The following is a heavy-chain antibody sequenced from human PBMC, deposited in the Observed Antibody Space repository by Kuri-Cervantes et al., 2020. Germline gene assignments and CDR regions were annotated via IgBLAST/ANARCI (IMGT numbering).Heavy chain of an antibody. V-gene: IGHV4-39*01. D-gene: IGHD3-10*01. CDR1: GGSISSSSYY. Sequence: GSLRLSCTVSGGSISSSSYYWGWIRQPPGKGLEWIGSIYYSGSTYYNPSLKSRVTISVDTSKNQFSLKLSSVTAADTAVYYCARHVEGNMVRGVRGIDYWGQGTLVTVSS. CDR3: ARHVEGNMVRGVRGIDY. J-gene: IGHJ4*02. CDR2: IYYSGST.